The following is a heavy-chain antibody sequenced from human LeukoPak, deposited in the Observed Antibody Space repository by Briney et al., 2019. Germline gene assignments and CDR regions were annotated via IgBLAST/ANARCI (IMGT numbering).Heavy chain of an antibody. CDR2: ISSSSSTI. CDR1: GFTFSSYS. D-gene: IGHD1-14*01. CDR3: ARNRGTFLDY. Sequence: PGGSLRLSCAASGFTFSSYSMNWVRQAPGKGLEWVSYISSSSSTIYYADSVKGRFTISRDNSKNTLYLQMNSLRAEDTAVYYCARNRGTFLDYWGQGTLVTVSS. V-gene: IGHV3-48*01. J-gene: IGHJ4*02.